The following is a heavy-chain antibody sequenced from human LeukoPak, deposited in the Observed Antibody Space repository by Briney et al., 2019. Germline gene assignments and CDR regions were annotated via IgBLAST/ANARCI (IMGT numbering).Heavy chain of an antibody. J-gene: IGHJ6*02. CDR3: AKMGTPYFYGVGV. V-gene: IGHV3-23*01. Sequence: GGSLRLSCAASGFIFGNYAMSWVRQASGKGLECVSVITSSGGSTYHADSVKGRFSVSRDNSRNTLYLQMNSLRAEDTAVYYCAKMGTPYFYGVGVWGRGTTVTVSS. CDR1: GFIFGNYA. CDR2: ITSSGGST.